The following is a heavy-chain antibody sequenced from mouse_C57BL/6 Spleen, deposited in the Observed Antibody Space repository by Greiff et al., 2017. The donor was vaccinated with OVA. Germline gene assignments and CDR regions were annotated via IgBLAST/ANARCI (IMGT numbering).Heavy chain of an antibody. D-gene: IGHD1-1*01. J-gene: IGHJ4*01. CDR1: GFTFSNYW. CDR3: TGSITTVAYYYAMDY. Sequence: EVQLVESGGGLVQPGGSMKLSCVASGFTFSNYWMNWVRQSPEKGLEWVAQIRLKSDNYATHYAESVKGRFTISRDDSKSSVYLQMNNLRAEDTGIYYCTGSITTVAYYYAMDYWGQGTSVTVSS. CDR2: IRLKSDNYAT. V-gene: IGHV6-3*01.